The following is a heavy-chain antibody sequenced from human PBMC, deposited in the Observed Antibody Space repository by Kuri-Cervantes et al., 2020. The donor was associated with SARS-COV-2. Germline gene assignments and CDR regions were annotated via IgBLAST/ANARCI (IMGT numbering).Heavy chain of an antibody. J-gene: IGHJ4*02. D-gene: IGHD3-16*01. CDR3: ATVETXGVSLD. Sequence: GGSLRLSCAASTVTFHNYALIWVRXAPGKGLEWVSSISVPGGDTNYADSVKGRFTISRDNSKDTLYLQMNSLRAEETGVYYCATVETXGVSLDWGQGTLVTVSS. V-gene: IGHV3-23*01. CDR2: ISVPGGDT. CDR1: TVTFHNYA.